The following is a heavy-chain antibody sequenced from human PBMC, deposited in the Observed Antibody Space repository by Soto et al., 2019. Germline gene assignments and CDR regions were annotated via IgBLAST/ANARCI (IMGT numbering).Heavy chain of an antibody. CDR2: MSIGGEKT. D-gene: IGHD1-1*01. CDR3: ARWNGYGDL. Sequence: VQVFESGGGLVQPGGSLRLSCAASGFSFSDYSMAWVRQTPEKGLEWVSGMSIGGEKTFYIDSVKGRFIVSRDSSRDTVYFQMNRLRVEDPAVYYCARWNGYGDLWGQGTLVTVSS. CDR1: GFSFSDYS. J-gene: IGHJ4*02. V-gene: IGHV3-23*01.